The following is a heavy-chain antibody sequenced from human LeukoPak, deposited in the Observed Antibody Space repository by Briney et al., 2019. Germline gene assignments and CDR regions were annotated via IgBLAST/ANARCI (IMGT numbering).Heavy chain of an antibody. J-gene: IGHJ4*02. V-gene: IGHV1-2*02. CDR2: INPNSGGT. Sequence: GASVKVSCKASGYTFTGYYMHWVRQAPGQGLEWMGWINPNSGGTNYAQKFQGRVTMTRDTSISTAYMELSRLRSDDTAVYYCAPSKERIAVVGTGAVDYWGQGTLVTVSS. D-gene: IGHD6-19*01. CDR1: GYTFTGYY. CDR3: APSKERIAVVGTGAVDY.